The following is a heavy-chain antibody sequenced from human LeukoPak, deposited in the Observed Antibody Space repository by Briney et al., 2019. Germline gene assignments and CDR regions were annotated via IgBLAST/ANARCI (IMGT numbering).Heavy chain of an antibody. CDR2: IYHSGST. CDR3: ARVDDSSGYYYKDWYFDL. D-gene: IGHD3-22*01. J-gene: IGHJ2*01. CDR1: GYSISSGYC. V-gene: IGHV4-38-2*02. Sequence: SETLSLTCTVSGYSISSGYCWGWIRQPPGKGLEWIGSIYHSGSTYYNPSLKSRVTISVDTSKNQFSLKLSSVTAADTAVYYCARVDDSSGYYYKDWYFDLWGRGTLVTVSS.